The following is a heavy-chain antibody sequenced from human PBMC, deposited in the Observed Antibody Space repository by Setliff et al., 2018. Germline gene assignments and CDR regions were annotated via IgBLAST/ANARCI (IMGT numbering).Heavy chain of an antibody. CDR1: GLTFSSYG. CDR2: LWYDGSNK. V-gene: IGHV3-33*01. Sequence: QPGGSLRLSCAASGLTFSSYGMYWVRQAPGKGLEWVAVLWYDGSNKNYADSVKDRFTISRDNSKNTLYLQMNSLRAEDTAVYYCSTGSIVGATAAEYFQHWGQGTLVTVSS. J-gene: IGHJ1*01. D-gene: IGHD1-26*01. CDR3: STGSIVGATAAEYFQH.